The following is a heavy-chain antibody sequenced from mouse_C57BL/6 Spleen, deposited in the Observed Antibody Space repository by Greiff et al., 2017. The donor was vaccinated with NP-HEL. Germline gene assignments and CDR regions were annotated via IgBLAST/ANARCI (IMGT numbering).Heavy chain of an antibody. J-gene: IGHJ4*01. Sequence: VQLQESGPGLVQPSQSLSITCTVSGFSLTSYGVHWVRQSPGKGLEWLGVIWRGGSTDYNAAFMSRLSITKDNSKSQVFFKMNSLQADDTAIYYCAKEGTYFYAMDYWGQGTSVTVSS. CDR2: IWRGGST. V-gene: IGHV2-5*01. CDR3: AKEGTYFYAMDY. D-gene: IGHD2-10*01. CDR1: GFSLTSYG.